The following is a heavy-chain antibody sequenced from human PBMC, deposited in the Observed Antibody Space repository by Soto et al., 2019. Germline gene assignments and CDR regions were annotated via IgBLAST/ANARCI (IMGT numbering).Heavy chain of an antibody. Sequence: GASVKVSCKAPGGTFSSYAISWVRQAPGQGLEWMGGIIPIFGTANYAQKFQGRVTITADESTSTAYMELSSLRSEDTAVYYCASNYYGSGSYYGHSSYGMDVWGQGTTVTVSS. D-gene: IGHD3-10*01. V-gene: IGHV1-69*13. CDR2: IIPIFGTA. CDR1: GGTFSSYA. J-gene: IGHJ6*02. CDR3: ASNYYGSGSYYGHSSYGMDV.